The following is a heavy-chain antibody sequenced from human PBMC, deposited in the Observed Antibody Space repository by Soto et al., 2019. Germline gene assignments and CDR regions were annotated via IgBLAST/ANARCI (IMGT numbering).Heavy chain of an antibody. CDR1: GGSISSYY. D-gene: IGHD4-4*01. V-gene: IGHV4-59*04. CDR3: ARHEKPTADYSIQEAAPWRPYYYYGMDV. J-gene: IGHJ6*02. CDR2: IYYSGST. Sequence: SETLSLTCTVSGGSISSYYWSWIRQPPGKGLEWIGYIYYSGSTYYNPSLKSRVTISVDTSKNQFSLKLSSVTAADTAVYYCARHEKPTADYSIQEAAPWRPYYYYGMDVWGQGTTVTVSS.